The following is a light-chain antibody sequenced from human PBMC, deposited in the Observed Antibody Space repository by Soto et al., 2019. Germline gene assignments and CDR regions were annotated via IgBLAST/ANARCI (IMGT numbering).Light chain of an antibody. J-gene: IGKJ2*01. V-gene: IGKV1-5*01. CDR3: QQYDSSSPT. CDR1: QNISVW. CDR2: DAS. Sequence: DIQMTQSPSTLSASVGDGVTLTCRASQNISVWLAWYQQRPGKAPKFLIYDASNLETGVSSRFSGSGSGTVFTLTSRSLQPDDFANYYCQQYDSSSPTFGQGTKLEI.